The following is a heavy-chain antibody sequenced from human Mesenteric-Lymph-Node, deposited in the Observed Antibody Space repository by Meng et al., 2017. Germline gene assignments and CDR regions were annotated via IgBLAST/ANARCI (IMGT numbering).Heavy chain of an antibody. CDR3: ARTYCSGVSCYSRDSRPFFDA. CDR1: GYTFTSYY. J-gene: IGHJ4*02. D-gene: IGHD2-15*01. V-gene: IGHV1-46*01. CDR2: IKPKDGST. Sequence: ASVKVSCKASGYTFTSYYIHWVRQAPGQGLECMGMIKPKDGSTTYTQKFQGSLSVTRDTSTSTVYMELSSLRSEDTAVYYCARTYCSGVSCYSRDSRPFFDAWGQGTLVTVSS.